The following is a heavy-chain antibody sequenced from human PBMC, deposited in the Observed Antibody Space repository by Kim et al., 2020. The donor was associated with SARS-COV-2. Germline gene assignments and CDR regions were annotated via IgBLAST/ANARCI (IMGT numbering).Heavy chain of an antibody. Sequence: GGSLRLSCAASGFTFSSYEMNWVRQAPGKGLEWVSYISSSGSTIYYADSVKGRFTISRDNAKNSLYLQMNSLRAEDTAVYYCAREEDGDTPFDYWGQGTLVTVSS. V-gene: IGHV3-48*03. CDR2: ISSSGSTI. J-gene: IGHJ4*02. CDR1: GFTFSSYE. CDR3: AREEDGDTPFDY.